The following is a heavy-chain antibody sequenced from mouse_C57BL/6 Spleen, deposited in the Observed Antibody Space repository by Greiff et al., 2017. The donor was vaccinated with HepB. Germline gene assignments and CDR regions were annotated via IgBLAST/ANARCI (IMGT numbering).Heavy chain of an antibody. CDR3: VYYGSSSYAMDY. D-gene: IGHD1-1*01. Sequence: QVQLQQSGAELARPGASVKLSCKASGYTFTSHGISWVKQRTGQGLEWIGEIYPRSGNTYYNEKFKGKATLTADKSSSTAYMELRSLTSEDSAVYFCVYYGSSSYAMDYWGQGTSVTVSS. CDR2: IYPRSGNT. CDR1: GYTFTSHG. V-gene: IGHV1-81*01. J-gene: IGHJ4*01.